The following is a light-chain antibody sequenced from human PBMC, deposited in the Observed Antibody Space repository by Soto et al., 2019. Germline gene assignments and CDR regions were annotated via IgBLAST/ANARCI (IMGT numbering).Light chain of an antibody. Sequence: QSVLTQPASVSGSPGQSITISCTGTSSDVGAYNYVSWYQQQSGKAPKLIIHEVSNRPSGVPNRFSGSKSGNTASLTISGLQAEDEADYYCSSFTSNRAYVFGIGTKVTVL. CDR2: EVS. V-gene: IGLV2-14*01. CDR1: SSDVGAYNY. J-gene: IGLJ1*01. CDR3: SSFTSNRAYV.